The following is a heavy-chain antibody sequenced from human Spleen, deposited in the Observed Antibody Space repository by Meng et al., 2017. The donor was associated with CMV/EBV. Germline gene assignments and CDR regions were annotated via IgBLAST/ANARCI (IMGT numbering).Heavy chain of an antibody. D-gene: IGHD2-2*01. J-gene: IGHJ4*02. V-gene: IGHV3-30*04. CDR1: GFTFSSHS. CDR2: ISYDGSRQ. CDR3: VRDLLCSATSRCYYFDF. Sequence: GESLKISCAASGFTFSSHSMHWVRQAPGKGLEWVAVISYDGSRQYYGDSVKGRFTISRDNSKNTLYLQMSSLRTEDAAVYYCVRDLLCSATSRCYYFDFWGQGPLVTVSS.